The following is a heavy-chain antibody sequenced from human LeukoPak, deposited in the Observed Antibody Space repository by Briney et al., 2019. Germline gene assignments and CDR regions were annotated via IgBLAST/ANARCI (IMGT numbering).Heavy chain of an antibody. D-gene: IGHD2-21*02. Sequence: GGSLRLSCAASGFTVSTNYLSWVRQAPGKGLEWVSFNYSGGTTYYADSVKGRFTISRDNSKNTLYLQMNSLRAEDTAVYYCARASAYRGDSPLPGWGQGTLVTVSS. CDR2: NYSGGTT. CDR1: GFTVSTNY. CDR3: ARASAYRGDSPLPG. V-gene: IGHV3-53*01. J-gene: IGHJ4*02.